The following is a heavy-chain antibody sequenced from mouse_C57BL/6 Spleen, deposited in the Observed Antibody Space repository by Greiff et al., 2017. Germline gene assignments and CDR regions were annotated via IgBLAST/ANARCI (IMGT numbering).Heavy chain of an antibody. J-gene: IGHJ3*01. Sequence: VHVKQSGAELVKPGASVKLSCTASGFNIKDYYMHWVKQRTEQGLEWIGRIDPEDGETKYAPKFQGKATITADTSSNTAYLQLSSLTSEDTAVYYCASAPGGPPFAYWGQGTLVTVSA. CDR1: GFNIKDYY. V-gene: IGHV14-2*01. CDR3: ASAPGGPPFAY. CDR2: IDPEDGET.